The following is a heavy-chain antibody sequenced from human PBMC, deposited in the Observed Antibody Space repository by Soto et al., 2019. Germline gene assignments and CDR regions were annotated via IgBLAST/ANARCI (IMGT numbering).Heavy chain of an antibody. CDR3: ARDGLEEELRYYYDSSGYVFDY. V-gene: IGHV1-18*04. CDR2: ISAYNGNT. CDR1: GYTFTSYG. D-gene: IGHD3-22*01. Sequence: CASVNVSCKASGYTFTSYGISWVRQAPGQGLGCMGLISAYNGNTNYAQKLQGRVTMTTDTSTSTAYIELRSLRSDDTAVYYCARDGLEEELRYYYDSSGYVFDYWGQGTLVTVSS. J-gene: IGHJ4*02.